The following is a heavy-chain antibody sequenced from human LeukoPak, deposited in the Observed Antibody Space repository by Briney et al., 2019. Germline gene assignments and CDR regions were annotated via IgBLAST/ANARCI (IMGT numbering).Heavy chain of an antibody. CDR1: GYTFSNYD. J-gene: IGHJ6*03. CDR3: ARVVKGAMYYYYYMDV. D-gene: IGHD1-26*01. Sequence: ASVKVSCKASGYTFSNYDVYWVRQAPGQGLEWMGWINPNSGGTNYAQKFQGRVTMTRDTSISTAYMELSRLRSDDTAVYYCARVVKGAMYYYYYMDVWGKGATVTVSS. CDR2: INPNSGGT. V-gene: IGHV1-2*02.